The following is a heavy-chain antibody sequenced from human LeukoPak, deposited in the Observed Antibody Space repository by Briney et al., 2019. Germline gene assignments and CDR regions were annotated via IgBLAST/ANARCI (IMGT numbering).Heavy chain of an antibody. V-gene: IGHV3-64*01. CDR1: GFTFSTYA. CDR3: ARVILTGYYYDS. D-gene: IGHD3-9*01. J-gene: IGHJ4*02. CDR2: VNSNGGNT. Sequence: GGSLRLSCAASGFTFSTYALHWVRQAPGKGLEFVSGVNSNGGNTYYANSVKGRFTISRDNSKNTLYLQMGSLRPEDMAIYHCARVILTGYYYDSWGQGTLVTVSS.